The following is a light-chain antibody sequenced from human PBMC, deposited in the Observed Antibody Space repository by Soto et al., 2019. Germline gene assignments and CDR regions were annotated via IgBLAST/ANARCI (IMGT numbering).Light chain of an antibody. V-gene: IGLV1-40*01. CDR2: GNS. CDR1: SSNIGAGYD. CDR3: QSYDSSLSGQGV. Sequence: QSVLTQPPSVSGAPGQRVTISCTGSSSNIGAGYDVHWYQQLPGTAPKLLIYGNSNRPSGVPDRFSASKSGTSASLAISGLQAEDEADYYCQSYDSSLSGQGVFGGGTKLTVL. J-gene: IGLJ2*01.